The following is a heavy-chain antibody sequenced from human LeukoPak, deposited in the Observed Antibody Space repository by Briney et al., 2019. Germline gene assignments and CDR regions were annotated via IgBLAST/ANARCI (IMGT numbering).Heavy chain of an antibody. V-gene: IGHV3-23*01. J-gene: IGHJ4*02. CDR3: SKKGQNGDYGKPD. D-gene: IGHD4-17*01. CDR2: IGVGAGRT. CDR1: GFSFSNFA. Sequence: GGSLRLSCAASGFSFSNFAMNWVRQAPGKGLEWVSAIGVGAGRTYYADSVKGRFTISRDNSNSTLYLQMNSLRADDTAVYYCSKKGQNGDYGKPDWGQGTLVTVSS.